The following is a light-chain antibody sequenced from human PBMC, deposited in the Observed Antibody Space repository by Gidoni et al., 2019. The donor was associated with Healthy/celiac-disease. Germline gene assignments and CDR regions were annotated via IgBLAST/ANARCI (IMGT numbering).Light chain of an antibody. CDR2: AAS. V-gene: IGKV1-39*01. CDR3: QQSYSTPIT. J-gene: IGKJ5*01. Sequence: DIQMTQSPSSLSASVGDRVTIPCRASQSISSYLNWYQQKPGKAPKRLIYAASSLQRGVPSRFSGRGSGTDFTLTISSLQPEDFATYYCQQSYSTPITFGQGTRLEIK. CDR1: QSISSY.